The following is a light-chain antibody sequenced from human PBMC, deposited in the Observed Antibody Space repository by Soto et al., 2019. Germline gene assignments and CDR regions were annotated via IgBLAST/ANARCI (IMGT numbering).Light chain of an antibody. CDR1: QSVSSSY. J-gene: IGKJ5*01. CDR2: DAS. V-gene: IGKV3D-15*01. Sequence: QSAGTLSLSPGERATLSCRASQSVSSSYLAWYQQKPGQAPRLLIYDASTRATGTPARFSGSGTGTKFTLSISSLQPEDFAVYSCQQSTNRPIPFGQRTRPAIK. CDR3: QQSTNRPIP.